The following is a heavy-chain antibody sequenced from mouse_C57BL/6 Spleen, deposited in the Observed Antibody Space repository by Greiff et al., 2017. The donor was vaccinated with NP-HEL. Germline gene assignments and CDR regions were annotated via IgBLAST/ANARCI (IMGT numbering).Heavy chain of an antibody. CDR3: ARDWEGGYSDV. CDR2: INYDGSST. D-gene: IGHD4-1*01. Sequence: EVQLVESEGGLVQPGSSMKLSCTASGFTFSDYYMAWVRQVPEKGLEWVANINYDGSSTYYLDSLKSRFIISRDNAKNILYLQMSSLKSEDTATYYCARDWEGGYSDVWGTGTTVTVSS. J-gene: IGHJ1*03. V-gene: IGHV5-16*01. CDR1: GFTFSDYY.